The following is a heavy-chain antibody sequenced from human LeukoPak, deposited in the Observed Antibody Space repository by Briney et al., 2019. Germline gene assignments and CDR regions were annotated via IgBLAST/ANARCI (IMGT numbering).Heavy chain of an antibody. J-gene: IGHJ6*02. CDR1: GYTFTSYY. Sequence: ASVKVSCKASGYTFTSYYIHWVRQAPGQGLEWMGIINPTGGSTTYAQKFQGRVTMTRDTSTSTVYMELSSLRSEDTAVYYCARDSGNYHYDMDVWGQGTTVIVSS. V-gene: IGHV1-46*01. CDR3: ARDSGNYHYDMDV. CDR2: INPTGGST. D-gene: IGHD3-10*01.